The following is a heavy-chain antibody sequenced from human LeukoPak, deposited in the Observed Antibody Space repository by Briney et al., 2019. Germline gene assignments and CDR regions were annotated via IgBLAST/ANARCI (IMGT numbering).Heavy chain of an antibody. CDR1: GYIFTSYW. Sequence: RGESLKISCKGSGYIFTSYWIGWGRQMPGKGLEWRGIIYPGDSDTRYSPSFQGQVTISADKSISTAYLQWSSLKASDTAMYYCASGRRGAVAGTGELFDYWGQGTLVTVSS. CDR3: ASGRRGAVAGTGELFDY. CDR2: IYPGDSDT. D-gene: IGHD6-19*01. J-gene: IGHJ4*02. V-gene: IGHV5-51*01.